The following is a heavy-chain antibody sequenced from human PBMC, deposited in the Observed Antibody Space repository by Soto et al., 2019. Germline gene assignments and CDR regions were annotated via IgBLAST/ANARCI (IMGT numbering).Heavy chain of an antibody. Sequence: SETLSLTCAVSSGSISSSYWWSWIRQPPGKALEWIGYVYYSGSTSYNPPFKSRVTIAVDTSKTQFSLKLNSVTAADTAVYYCARVRTTLDFYYYYMDVWGIGTAVTVSS. V-gene: IGHV4-59*08. J-gene: IGHJ6*03. CDR3: ARVRTTLDFYYYYMDV. D-gene: IGHD3-10*01. CDR1: SGSISSSYW. CDR2: VYYSGST.